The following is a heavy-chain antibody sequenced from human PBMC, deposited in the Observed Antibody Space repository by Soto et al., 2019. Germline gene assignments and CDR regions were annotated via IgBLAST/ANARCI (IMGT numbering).Heavy chain of an antibody. CDR1: GYSFTTYW. J-gene: IGHJ4*02. CDR2: IYPGDSDT. CDR3: ARIHSKTSDY. Sequence: PGESLKISCKGFGYSFTTYWIGWVRQMPGKGLEWMGIIYPGDSDTRYSPSFEGQVTISADKSITTAYLQWSSLKASDTAMYYCARIHSKTSDYWGQGTLVTVSS. D-gene: IGHD4-4*01. V-gene: IGHV5-51*01.